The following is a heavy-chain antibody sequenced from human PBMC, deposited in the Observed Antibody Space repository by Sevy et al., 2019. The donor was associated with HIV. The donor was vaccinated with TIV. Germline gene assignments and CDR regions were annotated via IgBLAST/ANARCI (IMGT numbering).Heavy chain of an antibody. Sequence: GGSLRLSCAASGFSFSIYWMSWVRQAPGKGLEWVASTKEDGSERKYVDSVKGRFIISRDNAKNALYLQMNSLRAEDTAVYYCVRDFDKDDSGYSDWFDSWGQGTVVTVSS. CDR2: TKEDGSER. J-gene: IGHJ5*01. D-gene: IGHD3-22*01. V-gene: IGHV3-7*01. CDR1: GFSFSIYW. CDR3: VRDFDKDDSGYSDWFDS.